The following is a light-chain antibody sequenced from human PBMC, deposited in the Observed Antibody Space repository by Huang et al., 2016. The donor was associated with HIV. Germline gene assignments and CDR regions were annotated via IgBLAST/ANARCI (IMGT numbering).Light chain of an antibody. J-gene: IGKJ4*01. CDR1: QGISSY. CDR2: AAS. Sequence: IQLTQSPSSLSASVGDRVTITCRASQGISSYLAWYQQTPGKAPKLLIYAASTLQSGVPSRFSGSGSGTDFTLTISSLQPEDFATCYCQQVNSYPITFGGGTKVEIK. CDR3: QQVNSYPIT. V-gene: IGKV1-9*01.